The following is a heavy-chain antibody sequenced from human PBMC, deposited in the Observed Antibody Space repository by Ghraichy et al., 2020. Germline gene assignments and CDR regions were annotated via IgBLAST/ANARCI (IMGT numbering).Heavy chain of an antibody. V-gene: IGHV3-23*01. CDR3: AKESRWAVTYYYYYMDV. J-gene: IGHJ6*03. D-gene: IGHD4-17*01. Sequence: GGSLRLSCAASGFTFSSYAMSWVRQAPGKGLEWVSVISGSGDSTYYADSVKGRFTISRDNSKNTLYLQMNSLRAEDTAVYHCAKESRWAVTYYYYYMDVWGKGTTVTVSS. CDR2: ISGSGDST. CDR1: GFTFSSYA.